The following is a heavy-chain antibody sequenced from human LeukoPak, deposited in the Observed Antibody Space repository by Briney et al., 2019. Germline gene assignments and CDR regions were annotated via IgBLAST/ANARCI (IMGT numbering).Heavy chain of an antibody. CDR3: AIDMWAVAGTFGAQNDYYYYYMDV. CDR1: GGSIRSSSYY. J-gene: IGHJ6*03. Sequence: PSETLSLTCTVSGGSIRSSSYYWGWIRQPPGKGLEWIGSIYYSGSTYYNPSLRSRVTISVDTSKNQFSLKLSSVTAADTAVYYCAIDMWAVAGTFGAQNDYYYYYMDVWGKGTTVTVSS. V-gene: IGHV4-39*02. CDR2: IYYSGST. D-gene: IGHD6-19*01.